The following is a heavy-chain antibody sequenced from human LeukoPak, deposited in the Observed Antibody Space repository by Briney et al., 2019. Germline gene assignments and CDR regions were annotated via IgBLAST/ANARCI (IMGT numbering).Heavy chain of an antibody. CDR2: ISAYNGNT. CDR3: ARGTFDWLPR. J-gene: IGHJ4*02. Sequence: ASVTVSCTASGYTFTSYGISWVRQAPGQGLEWMGWISAYNGNTNYAQKLQGRVTMTRDTSTSTVYMELSSLRSEDTAVYYCARGTFDWLPRWGQGTLVTVSS. V-gene: IGHV1-18*01. CDR1: GYTFTSYG. D-gene: IGHD3-9*01.